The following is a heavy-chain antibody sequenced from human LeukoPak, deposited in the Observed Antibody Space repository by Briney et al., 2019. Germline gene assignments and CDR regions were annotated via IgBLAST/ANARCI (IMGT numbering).Heavy chain of an antibody. CDR2: ISGSGGDT. CDR3: AKETTKHFDY. Sequence: PGGSLRLSCAASGFTFRSYAMNWVRQAPGKGLEWVSVISGSGGDTYYADSVKGGFTISRDNSENTLYLQLNSLRAEDTAVYYCAKETTKHFDYWGQGTLVTVSS. V-gene: IGHV3-23*01. J-gene: IGHJ4*02. D-gene: IGHD1-14*01. CDR1: GFTFRSYA.